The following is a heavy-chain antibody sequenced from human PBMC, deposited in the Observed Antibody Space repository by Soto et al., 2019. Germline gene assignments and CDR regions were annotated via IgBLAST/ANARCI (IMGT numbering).Heavy chain of an antibody. CDR3: ASDILTGYRVEYYYYGMDV. CDR2: ISSSSSYI. Sequence: AGGSLRLSCAASGFTFSSYSMNWVRQAPGKGLEWVSSISSSSSYIYYADSVKGRFTISRDNAKNSLYLQMNSLRAEDTAVYYCASDILTGYRVEYYYYGMDVWGQGTTVTVSS. D-gene: IGHD3-9*01. CDR1: GFTFSSYS. J-gene: IGHJ6*02. V-gene: IGHV3-21*01.